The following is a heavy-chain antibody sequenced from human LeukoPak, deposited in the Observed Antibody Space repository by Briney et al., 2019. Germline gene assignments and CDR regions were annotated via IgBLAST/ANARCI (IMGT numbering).Heavy chain of an antibody. Sequence: GGSLRLSCAASGFTFSSYAMHWVRQAPGKGLEWVAVISYDGSNKYYADPVKGRFTISRDNSKNTLYLQMNSLRAEDTAVYYCARGVGLWVGDNWSDPWGQGTLVTVSS. D-gene: IGHD3-10*01. CDR2: ISYDGSNK. CDR3: ARGVGLWVGDNWSDP. V-gene: IGHV3-30-3*01. CDR1: GFTFSSYA. J-gene: IGHJ5*02.